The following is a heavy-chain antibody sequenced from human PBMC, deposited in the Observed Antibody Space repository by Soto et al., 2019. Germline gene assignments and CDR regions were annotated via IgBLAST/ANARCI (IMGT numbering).Heavy chain of an antibody. D-gene: IGHD3-22*01. V-gene: IGHV1-69*12. CDR2: IIPIFGTA. J-gene: IGHJ5*02. CDR3: ARARGPSSGYYPYWFDP. CDR1: GGTFSNYA. Sequence: QVQLVQSGAEVKKPGSSVKVSCKASGGTFSNYAISWVRQAPGQGLEWMGEIIPIFGTANYAQKFQGRVMITADESTTTAYMELSSLRSEDTAVYYCARARGPSSGYYPYWFDPWGQGTLVTVSS.